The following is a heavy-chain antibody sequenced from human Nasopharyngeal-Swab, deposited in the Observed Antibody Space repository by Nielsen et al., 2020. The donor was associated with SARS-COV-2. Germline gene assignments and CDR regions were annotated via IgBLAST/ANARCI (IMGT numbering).Heavy chain of an antibody. D-gene: IGHD4-17*01. Sequence: VRQAPGKGLGWIGEIYHSGSTNYNPSLKSRVTISVDKSKNQFSLKLSSVTAADTAVYYCARAQRGTVTIYYYYGMDVWGQGTTVTVSS. J-gene: IGHJ6*02. CDR2: IYHSGST. CDR3: ARAQRGTVTIYYYYGMDV. V-gene: IGHV4-4*02.